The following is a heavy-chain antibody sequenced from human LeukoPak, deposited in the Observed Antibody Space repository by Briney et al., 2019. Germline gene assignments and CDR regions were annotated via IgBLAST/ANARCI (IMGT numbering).Heavy chain of an antibody. CDR2: SRNKANGYTT. J-gene: IGHJ4*02. Sequence: GGSLRLSCVASGFTFSDHYVDWVRQAPGKGLEWVGRSRNKANGYTTEYAASVKGRFTISRDDSKNSLYLQMDSLKAEDTATYYCTRLVRSGTYYDFDDWGQGTLVTVSS. CDR1: GFTFSDHY. CDR3: TRLVRSGTYYDFDD. V-gene: IGHV3-72*01. D-gene: IGHD1-26*01.